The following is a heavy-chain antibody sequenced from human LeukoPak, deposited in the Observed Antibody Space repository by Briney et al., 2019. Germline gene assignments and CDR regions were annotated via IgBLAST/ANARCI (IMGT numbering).Heavy chain of an antibody. CDR3: AREYPPWPPDY. Sequence: GGSLRLSCAASGITVSSNYMSWVRQAPGKGLEWVSVIYSGGSTYYADSVKGRFTISRDNSKSTLYLQMNSLRAEDTAVYYCAREYPPWPPDYWGQGTLVTVSS. CDR1: GITVSSNY. V-gene: IGHV3-66*01. J-gene: IGHJ4*02. CDR2: IYSGGST.